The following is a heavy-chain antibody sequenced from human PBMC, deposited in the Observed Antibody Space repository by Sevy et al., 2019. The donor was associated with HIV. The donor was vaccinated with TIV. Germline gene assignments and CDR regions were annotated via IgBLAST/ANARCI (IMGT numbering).Heavy chain of an antibody. CDR2: IYWNDGK. CDR1: GFSLSTSGVG. J-gene: IGHJ4*02. D-gene: IGHD3-22*01. CDR3: AHSKDSSGYYLIPWYYFDY. Sequence: SGPTLVNPTQTLTLTCTFSGFSLSTSGVGVGWIRQPPGKALEWLALIYWNDGKHYSPSLKSRLTITKDTSKNQVVLTVTNMDCVDTATYYCAHSKDSSGYYLIPWYYFDYWGQGTLVTVSS. V-gene: IGHV2-5*01.